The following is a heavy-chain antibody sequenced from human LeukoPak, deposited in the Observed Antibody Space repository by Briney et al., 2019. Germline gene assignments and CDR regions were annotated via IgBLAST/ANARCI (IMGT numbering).Heavy chain of an antibody. Sequence: ASVKVSCKASGYTFTSYGISWVRQAPGQGLEWMGWISAYNGNTNYAQKFQGRVTITTDESTSTAYMELSSLRSEDTAVYYCARYSPYSSSSLWFDPWGQGTRVTVSS. CDR2: ISAYNGNT. D-gene: IGHD6-6*01. J-gene: IGHJ5*02. CDR3: ARYSPYSSSSLWFDP. CDR1: GYTFTSYG. V-gene: IGHV1-18*01.